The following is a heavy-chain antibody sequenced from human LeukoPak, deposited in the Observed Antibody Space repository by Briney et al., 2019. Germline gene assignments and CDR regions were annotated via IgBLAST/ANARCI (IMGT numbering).Heavy chain of an antibody. J-gene: IGHJ4*02. CDR2: IWYDGSNK. CDR3: AKPYEIMTFGVVPYFDY. Sequence: QPGRSLRLSCAASGFTFSSYGMHWVRQAPGKGLEWVAVIWYDGSNKYYADSVKGRFTISRDNSKNTLYLQMNSLRAEDTAVYYCAKPYEIMTFGVVPYFDYWGQGTLVTVSS. V-gene: IGHV3-33*06. CDR1: GFTFSSYG. D-gene: IGHD3-3*01.